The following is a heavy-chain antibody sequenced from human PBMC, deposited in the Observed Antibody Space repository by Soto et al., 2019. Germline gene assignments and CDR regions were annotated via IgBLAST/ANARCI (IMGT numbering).Heavy chain of an antibody. CDR2: IDPSDSYT. V-gene: IGHV5-10-1*01. D-gene: IGHD3-10*01. CDR1: GYSFTSYW. Sequence: GESLKISCKGSGYSFTSYWISWVRQMPGKGLEWMGRIDPSDSYTNYSPSFQGHVTISADKSTSTAYLQWSSLKASDTAMYYCARHLTGSYGMDVWGQGTTVTVSS. CDR3: ARHLTGSYGMDV. J-gene: IGHJ6*02.